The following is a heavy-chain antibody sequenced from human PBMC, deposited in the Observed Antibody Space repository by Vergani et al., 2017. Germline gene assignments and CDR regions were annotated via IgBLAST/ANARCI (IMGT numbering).Heavy chain of an antibody. CDR3: VKDAGSYENFFDS. CDR1: GFTFSTYA. V-gene: IGHV3-23*01. Sequence: EVQLLESGGSLKQPGGSVRLSCAASGFTFSTYAMHWVRQAPGKGLEWVSALTGGCGSTYYADSSKGRFIISRDNSRDTLYLQMNSLRPEDTATYYCVKDAGSYENFFDSWGQGTLVTVSS. J-gene: IGHJ4*02. CDR2: LTGGCGST. D-gene: IGHD1-26*01.